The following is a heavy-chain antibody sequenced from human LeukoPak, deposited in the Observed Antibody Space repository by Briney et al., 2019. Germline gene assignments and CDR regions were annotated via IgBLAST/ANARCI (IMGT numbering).Heavy chain of an antibody. Sequence: ASVKVSCKASGYTFTSYDINWVRQATGQGLEWMGWMNPNSGTTGYAQKFQGRVTMTRNTSISTAYMELSSRRSEDTAIYYCARVIYGSGSDIWGQGTMVTVSS. V-gene: IGHV1-8*01. CDR1: GYTFTSYD. CDR2: MNPNSGTT. CDR3: ARVIYGSGSDI. J-gene: IGHJ3*02. D-gene: IGHD3-10*01.